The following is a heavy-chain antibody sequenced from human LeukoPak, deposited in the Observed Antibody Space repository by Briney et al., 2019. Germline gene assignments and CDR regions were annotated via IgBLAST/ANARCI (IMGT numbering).Heavy chain of an antibody. D-gene: IGHD6-6*01. V-gene: IGHV4-4*09. CDR2: IYTSGST. J-gene: IGHJ6*03. Sequence: SETLSLTCTVSGGSISSYYWSWIRQPPGKGLEWIGYIYTSGSTNYNPSLKSRVTISVDTSKNQFSLKLSSVTAADTAVYYWARGGRGTSSFYYYYMDVWGKGTTVTVSS. CDR1: GGSISSYY. CDR3: ARGGRGTSSFYYYYMDV.